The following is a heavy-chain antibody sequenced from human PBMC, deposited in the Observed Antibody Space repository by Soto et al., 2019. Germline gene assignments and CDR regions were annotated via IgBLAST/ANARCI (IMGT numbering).Heavy chain of an antibody. CDR3: ARVINWDFDY. CDR2: IYYSGST. D-gene: IGHD7-27*01. V-gene: IGHV4-30-4*01. J-gene: IGHJ4*02. CDR1: GGSISGGDDY. Sequence: PSETQSLTYTVSGGSISGGDDYWSWIRQPPGKGLEWIGYIYYSGSTYYNPSLKSRVTISVDTSKNQFSLELSSVTAADTAVYYCARVINWDFDYWGQGTLVTVSS.